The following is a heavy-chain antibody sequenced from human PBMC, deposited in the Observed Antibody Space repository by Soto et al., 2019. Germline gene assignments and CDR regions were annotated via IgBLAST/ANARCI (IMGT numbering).Heavy chain of an antibody. CDR3: AGDGVRNGAYNGWLDP. D-gene: IGHD3-10*01. CDR2: IKQDGREK. CDR1: GFGFSSYW. J-gene: IGHJ5*02. Sequence: EVQLVESGGDLVQPGGSLRLSCAASGFGFSSYWMTWVRQAPGKGLEWVANIKQDGREKYYVASVKGRFTISRDNGNNLLYLQMDSLTPDATAVYYCAGDGVRNGAYNGWLDPWGQGTLVTVSS. V-gene: IGHV3-7*03.